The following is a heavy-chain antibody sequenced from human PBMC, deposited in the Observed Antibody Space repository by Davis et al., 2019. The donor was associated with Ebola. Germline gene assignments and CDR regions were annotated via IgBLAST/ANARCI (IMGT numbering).Heavy chain of an antibody. Sequence: GESLKISCAASGFTFSSYSMNWVRQAPGKGLEWVSSISSSSSYIYYADSVKGRFTVSRDNSKNTVYLQMKSLTPEDTAVYYCARDPFGGGYSAGDSIDFWGQGTLVTVSS. V-gene: IGHV3-21*01. CDR1: GFTFSSYS. CDR3: ARDPFGGGYSAGDSIDF. J-gene: IGHJ4*02. CDR2: ISSSSSYI. D-gene: IGHD4-23*01.